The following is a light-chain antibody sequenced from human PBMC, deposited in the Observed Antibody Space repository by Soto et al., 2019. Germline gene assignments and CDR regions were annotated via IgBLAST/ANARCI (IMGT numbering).Light chain of an antibody. V-gene: IGKV3-11*01. Sequence: EIVLTQSPATLSLSPGERATLSCRASQSIRTALAWYQQKGGQAPRLLIHDASIRATGIPARFSGSGSGTDFTLTISSLEPGDFAVYYCQQRGHWPPLTFGGGTKVEIK. CDR2: DAS. CDR1: QSIRTA. J-gene: IGKJ4*01. CDR3: QQRGHWPPLT.